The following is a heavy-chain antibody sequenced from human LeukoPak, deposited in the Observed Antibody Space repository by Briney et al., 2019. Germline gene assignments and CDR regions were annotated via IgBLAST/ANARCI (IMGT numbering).Heavy chain of an antibody. CDR2: ISSSSSYI. V-gene: IGHV3-21*01. Sequence: GGSLRLSCAASGFTFSRYSMNWVRQAPGKGLEWVSSISSSSSYIYYADSVKGRFTISRDNAKNSLYLQMNSLRAEDTAVYYCARDLVVSVAGVDYWGQGTLVTVSS. CDR1: GFTFSRYS. D-gene: IGHD2-2*01. CDR3: ARDLVVSVAGVDY. J-gene: IGHJ4*02.